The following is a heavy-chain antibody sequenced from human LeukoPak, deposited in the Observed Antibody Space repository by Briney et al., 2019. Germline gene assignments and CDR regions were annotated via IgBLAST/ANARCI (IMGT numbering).Heavy chain of an antibody. CDR1: GFTFSNYA. Sequence: GGSLRLSCAASGFTFSNYAMNWVRQAPGKGLEWVSVLYSDGNTKYADSVQGRFTISRDNSKNTLYLEMNSLSPDDTAVYYCARGVEPLAANTLAYWGQGTLVTVSS. D-gene: IGHD1-14*01. CDR2: LYSDGNT. V-gene: IGHV3-23*03. J-gene: IGHJ4*02. CDR3: ARGVEPLAANTLAY.